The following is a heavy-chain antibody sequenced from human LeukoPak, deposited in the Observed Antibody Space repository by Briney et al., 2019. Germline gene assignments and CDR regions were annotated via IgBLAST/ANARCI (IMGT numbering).Heavy chain of an antibody. CDR2: IYYSGST. V-gene: IGHV4-59*01. CDR3: ARVVLGGHSYGLGLAFDI. CDR1: GGSISSYY. D-gene: IGHD5-18*01. Sequence: SETLSLTCTVSGGSISSYYWSWIRQPPGKGLEWIGYIYYSGSTNYNPSLKSRVTISVDTSKNQFSLKLSSVTAADTAVYYCARVVLGGHSYGLGLAFDIWGQGTMVTVSS. J-gene: IGHJ3*02.